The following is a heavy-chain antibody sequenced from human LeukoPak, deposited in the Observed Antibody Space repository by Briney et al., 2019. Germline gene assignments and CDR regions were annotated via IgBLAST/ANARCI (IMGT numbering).Heavy chain of an antibody. CDR3: ASSIVAAGSTYYFDS. J-gene: IGHJ4*02. CDR1: GFPFSGYS. CDR2: ISSSSDAI. D-gene: IGHD6-13*01. Sequence: PGGSLRLSCAASGFPFSGYSMNWVRQAPGKGLEWVSYISSSSDAIYYADSVKGRLTISRDNAKNSLYLQMNSLRDEDTALYYCASSIVAAGSTYYFDSWGQGTLVTVSS. V-gene: IGHV3-48*02.